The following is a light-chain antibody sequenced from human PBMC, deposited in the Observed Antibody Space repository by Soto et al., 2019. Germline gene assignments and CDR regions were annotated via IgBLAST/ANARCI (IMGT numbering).Light chain of an antibody. J-gene: IGKJ1*01. V-gene: IGKV4-1*01. CDR1: QTVLYSSNNKNH. CDR3: QQYYSTPRT. CDR2: WAS. Sequence: DIVMTQSPDSLSVSLRERATINCKSSQTVLYSSNNKNHLAWYQQRPGQPPKLLFSWASTREYGVPDRYSASGSGTDFTLSIGSLQAEDVAVYYCQQYYSTPRTFGQGTKVEIK.